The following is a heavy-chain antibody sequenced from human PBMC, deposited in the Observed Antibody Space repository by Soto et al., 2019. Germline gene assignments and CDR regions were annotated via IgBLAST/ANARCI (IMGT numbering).Heavy chain of an antibody. V-gene: IGHV3-66*01. Sequence: EVQLVESGGGLVQPGGSLRLSCAASGFTVSSNYMSWVRQAPGKGLEWVSVIYSGGSTHYADSVKGRLTISRDNSKNTLYLQMNSLRAEDTAVYYCARDVWFGCGWFDPWGQGTLVTVSS. CDR1: GFTVSSNY. CDR2: IYSGGST. D-gene: IGHD3-10*01. CDR3: ARDVWFGCGWFDP. J-gene: IGHJ5*02.